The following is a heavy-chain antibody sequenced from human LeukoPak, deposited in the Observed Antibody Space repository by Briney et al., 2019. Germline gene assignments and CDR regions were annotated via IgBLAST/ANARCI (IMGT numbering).Heavy chain of an antibody. D-gene: IGHD6-13*01. CDR3: AKDGYYYYYLDV. V-gene: IGHV3-43*02. J-gene: IGHJ6*03. CDR1: GFTFDDYA. Sequence: VGSVRLSCAASGFTFDDYAMHWVRQAPGKGLEWVSLISGDGGSTYYADTMKGRFTISRDNSKNSLYLQMNSLRTEDTALYYCAKDGYYYYYLDVWGKGTTVTVSS. CDR2: ISGDGGST.